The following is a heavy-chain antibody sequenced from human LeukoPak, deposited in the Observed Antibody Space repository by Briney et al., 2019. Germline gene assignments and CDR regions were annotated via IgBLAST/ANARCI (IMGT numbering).Heavy chain of an antibody. CDR3: AAEWHDAFDI. J-gene: IGHJ3*02. V-gene: IGHV3-23*01. Sequence: PGRSLRLSCTGSGFTFGDSYIHWVRQAPGKGLEWVSAISGSGGSTYYADSVKGRFTISRDNSKNTLYLQMNSLRAEDTAVYYCAAEWHDAFDIWGQGTMVTVSS. CDR2: ISGSGGST. D-gene: IGHD3-3*01. CDR1: GFTFGDSY.